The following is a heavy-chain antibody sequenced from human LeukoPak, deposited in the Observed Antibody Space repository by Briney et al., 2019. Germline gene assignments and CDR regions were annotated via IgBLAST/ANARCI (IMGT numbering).Heavy chain of an antibody. J-gene: IGHJ4*02. Sequence: ASVKVSCKASGYTFTGYFMHWVRQAPGQGLEWMGWINSNNGGTNYAQKFQGRVTMTRDTSISTAYMELSRLRSDDTAVYYCARISGSYEGLDYWGQGTLVTVSS. D-gene: IGHD1-26*01. V-gene: IGHV1-2*02. CDR1: GYTFTGYF. CDR2: INSNNGGT. CDR3: ARISGSYEGLDY.